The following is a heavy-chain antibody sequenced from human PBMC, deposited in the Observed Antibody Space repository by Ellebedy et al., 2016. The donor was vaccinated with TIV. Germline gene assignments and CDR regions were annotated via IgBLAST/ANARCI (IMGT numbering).Heavy chain of an antibody. CDR1: GGSISSGGYY. D-gene: IGHD1-26*01. Sequence: SETLSLTCTVSGGSISSGGYYWSWIRQHPGKGLEWIGYIYYSGSTYYNPSLKSRVTISVDTSKNQFSLKLSSVTAADTAVYYCAREKIVGATTAYFDYWGQGTLVTVSS. J-gene: IGHJ4*02. CDR3: AREKIVGATTAYFDY. V-gene: IGHV4-31*03. CDR2: IYYSGST.